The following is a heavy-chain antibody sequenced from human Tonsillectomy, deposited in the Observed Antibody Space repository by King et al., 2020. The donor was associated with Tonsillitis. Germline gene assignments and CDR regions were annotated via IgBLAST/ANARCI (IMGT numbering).Heavy chain of an antibody. CDR2: IKQDGSEK. Sequence: QLVQSGGGLVQPGGSLRLSCAASGFTFSSYWMSWVRQAPGKGLEWVANIKQDGSEKYYVDSVKGRFTISRDNAKNSLYLQMNSLRAEDTAVYYCAKEGYYYDSKVAGDYRGQGTLVTVSS. CDR3: AKEGYYYDSKVAGDY. D-gene: IGHD3-22*01. CDR1: GFTFSSYW. V-gene: IGHV3-7*01. J-gene: IGHJ4*02.